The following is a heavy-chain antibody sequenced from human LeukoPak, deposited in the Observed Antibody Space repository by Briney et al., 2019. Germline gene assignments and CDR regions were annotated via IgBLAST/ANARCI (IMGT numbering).Heavy chain of an antibody. V-gene: IGHV3-7*03. CDR3: AREGNTWLDP. J-gene: IGHJ5*02. Sequence: GGSLRLSCTVSGFTFSHYWMSWVRQAPGKGLEWVANIKQDGSEKYFVDSVKGRFTISRDNAKNSLYLQMNSLRAEDTAVYYCAREGNTWLDPWGQGALVTVSS. CDR2: IKQDGSEK. CDR1: GFTFSHYW.